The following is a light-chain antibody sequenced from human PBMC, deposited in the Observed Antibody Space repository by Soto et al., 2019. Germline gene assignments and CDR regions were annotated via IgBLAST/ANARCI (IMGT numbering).Light chain of an antibody. Sequence: IQMTQSPATLSVSPGERATLSCRASQTIYSNVAWYQQRPGQAPRLLIYRASARATGIPARFSGSGSGTEFTLTIGCLQSEDSAVYYCQQYQNLWTFGQGTKVEIK. CDR1: QTIYSN. CDR3: QQYQNLWT. J-gene: IGKJ1*01. CDR2: RAS. V-gene: IGKV3-15*01.